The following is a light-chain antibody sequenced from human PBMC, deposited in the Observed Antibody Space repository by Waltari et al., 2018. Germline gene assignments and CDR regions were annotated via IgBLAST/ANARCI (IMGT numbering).Light chain of an antibody. J-gene: IGKJ4*02. CDR3: QQYRSSPLT. CDR2: RAS. Sequence: DIQMTQSPSSLSASVGDRVTITCRASQAITNSLAWYQQKPGKPPKLLLYRASTLESGVPSRFSGSGAGTEYTLTISSLQPEDFATYYCQQYRSSPLTFGGGTKVEIK. V-gene: IGKV1-NL1*01. CDR1: QAITNS.